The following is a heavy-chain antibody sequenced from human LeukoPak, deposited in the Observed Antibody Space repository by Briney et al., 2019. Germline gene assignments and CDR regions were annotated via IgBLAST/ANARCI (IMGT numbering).Heavy chain of an antibody. CDR3: ARSAPGRAAPFDY. J-gene: IGHJ4*02. Sequence: PESPSLTCAVSRGSISSVNSGSWARQPPGKGLERIGEIYHSGSTNYNPSPKSRVTISVDHSKNQFSLKLSSVTAADTAVYYCARSAPGRAAPFDYWGQGTLVTVSS. CDR1: RGSISSVNS. V-gene: IGHV4-4*03. CDR2: IYHSGST. D-gene: IGHD6-13*01.